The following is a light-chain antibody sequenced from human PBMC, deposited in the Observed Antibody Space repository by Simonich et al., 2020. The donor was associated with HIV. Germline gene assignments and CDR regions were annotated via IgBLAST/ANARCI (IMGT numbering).Light chain of an antibody. Sequence: EIVMTQSPATLSVSPGERATLSCRASQSVSSNFAWYQQKPGQAPRLLIYDASSSATGIPDRFSGSGSGTDFTLTISRLEPEDFAVYCCQQYGSSPYTFGQGTKLEIK. J-gene: IGKJ2*01. CDR3: QQYGSSPYT. V-gene: IGKV3D-20*01. CDR2: DAS. CDR1: QSVSSN.